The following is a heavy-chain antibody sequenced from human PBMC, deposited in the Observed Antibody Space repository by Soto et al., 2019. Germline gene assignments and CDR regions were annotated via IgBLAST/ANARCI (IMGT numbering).Heavy chain of an antibody. D-gene: IGHD6-13*01. CDR3: ARGQQHPWGYYFDY. CDR2: IIPIFGTA. CDR1: GGTFSSYA. J-gene: IGHJ4*02. Sequence: SVKVSCKASGGTFSSYAISWVRQAPGQGLEWMGGIIPIFGTANYAQKFQGRVTITADESTSTAYMELSSLRSEDTAVYYCARGQQHPWGYYFDYWGQGTLVTVSS. V-gene: IGHV1-69*13.